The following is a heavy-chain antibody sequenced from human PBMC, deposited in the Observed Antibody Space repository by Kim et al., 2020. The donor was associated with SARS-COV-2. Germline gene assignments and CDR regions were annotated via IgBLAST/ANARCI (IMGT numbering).Heavy chain of an antibody. V-gene: IGHV3-48*03. Sequence: YHAETVRGRFTTPRDNDTNYLYLEMNSLRAEDTAVYYCARGPNYSPFDYWGQGTLVTVSS. J-gene: IGHJ4*02. CDR3: ARGPNYSPFDY. D-gene: IGHD4-4*01.